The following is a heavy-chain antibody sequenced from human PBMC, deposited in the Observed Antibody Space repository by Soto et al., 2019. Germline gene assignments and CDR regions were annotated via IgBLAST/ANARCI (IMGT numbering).Heavy chain of an antibody. V-gene: IGHV3-43*01. CDR3: AKDRASSGWLDY. J-gene: IGHJ4*02. Sequence: EVQLVESGGVVVQPGGSLRLSCAASGFTFDDYTMHWVRQAPGKGLEWVSLISWDGGSTYYADSVKGRFTISRDNSKNSLYLQMNSLRTEDTALYYCAKDRASSGWLDYWGQGTLVTVYS. D-gene: IGHD6-19*01. CDR2: ISWDGGST. CDR1: GFTFDDYT.